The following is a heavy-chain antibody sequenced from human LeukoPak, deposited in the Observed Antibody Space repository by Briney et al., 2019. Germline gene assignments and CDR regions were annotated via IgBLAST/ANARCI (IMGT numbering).Heavy chain of an antibody. D-gene: IGHD1-1*01. J-gene: IGHJ4*02. V-gene: IGHV3-21*01. CDR3: ARDPPATGTTGFDY. CDR1: GFTYSSYS. Sequence: GGSLRLSCAASGFTYSSYSMNWVRQAPGKGLEGVSSISSSSSYIYYADSVKGRFTISRDNAKNSLYLQMNSLRAEDTAVYYCARDPPATGTTGFDYWGQGTLVTVSS. CDR2: ISSSSSYI.